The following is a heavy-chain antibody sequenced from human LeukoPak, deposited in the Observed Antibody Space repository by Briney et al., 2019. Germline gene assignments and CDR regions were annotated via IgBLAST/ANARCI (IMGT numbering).Heavy chain of an antibody. D-gene: IGHD6-25*01. CDR3: ARGRYGYLLFDY. J-gene: IGHJ4*02. CDR1: GGTFSSYA. CDR2: IIPIFGTA. V-gene: IGHV1-69*13. Sequence: SVKVSCKASGGTFSSYAISWVRQAPGQGLEWMGGIIPIFGTANYAQKFQGRVTITADESTSTAYMELSSLRSEDTAVYYCARGRYGYLLFDYWGQGTLVTVSS.